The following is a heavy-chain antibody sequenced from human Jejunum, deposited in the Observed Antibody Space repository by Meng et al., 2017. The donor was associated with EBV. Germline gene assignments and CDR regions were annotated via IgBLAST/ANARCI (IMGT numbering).Heavy chain of an antibody. CDR3: ARGGGRPEY. CDR1: VVSIGNFY. J-gene: IGHJ4*02. D-gene: IGHD3-10*01. V-gene: IGHV4-59*01. CDR2: IYYSVST. Sequence: QVTLEASVLGCVSPAWHLSCTFTVSVVSIGNFYWSWFRQPPGKGLDGIGYIYYSVSTNYNPSLKSRVTISVDPSKNQFSLSLSSVTAADTAVYYCARGGGRPEYWGQGILVTVSS.